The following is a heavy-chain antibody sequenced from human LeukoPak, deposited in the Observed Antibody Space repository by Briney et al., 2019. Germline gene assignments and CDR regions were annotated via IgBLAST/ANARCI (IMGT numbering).Heavy chain of an antibody. CDR1: GFTFDDYA. V-gene: IGHV3-9*01. Sequence: GGSLRLSCAASGFTFDDYAMHWVRQDPGKGLEWVSGISWNSGNIAYADSVKARFTISRDNAKNFLFLQMSSLRTEDTALYYCPREYSRPTGGAFDIWGHGSMVPSLQ. CDR2: ISWNSGNI. D-gene: IGHD6-6*01. CDR3: PREYSRPTGGAFDI. J-gene: IGHJ3*02.